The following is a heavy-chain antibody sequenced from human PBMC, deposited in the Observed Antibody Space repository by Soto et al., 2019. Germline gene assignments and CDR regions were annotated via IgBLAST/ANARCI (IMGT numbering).Heavy chain of an antibody. CDR1: GYSFTSYW. D-gene: IGHD3-9*01. V-gene: IGHV5-51*01. J-gene: IGHJ6*02. Sequence: GESLKISCKGSGYSFTSYWIGWVRQMPGKGLEWMGIIYPGDSDTRYSPSFQGQVTIPADKSISTAYLQWSSLKASDTAMHYWAKSDDILTGVPSYYYYDYGMDVWGQGTTVTVSS. CDR3: AKSDDILTGVPSYYYYDYGMDV. CDR2: IYPGDSDT.